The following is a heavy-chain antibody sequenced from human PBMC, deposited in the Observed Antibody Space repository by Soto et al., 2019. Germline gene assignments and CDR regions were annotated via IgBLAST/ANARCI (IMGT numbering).Heavy chain of an antibody. CDR2: VSYTGST. CDR3: PRGDY. Sequence: QVHLQESGPGLVKPSQTLSLACSVSGESITSLGYYWTWVRQPPGKGLEWIGFVSYTGSTFYNSALSGRVTIARHTYQNQSFIDGKSVTVEDTAMYFCPRGDYWGQGDLVTVSS. CDR1: GESITSLGYY. J-gene: IGHJ4*02. V-gene: IGHV4-31*03.